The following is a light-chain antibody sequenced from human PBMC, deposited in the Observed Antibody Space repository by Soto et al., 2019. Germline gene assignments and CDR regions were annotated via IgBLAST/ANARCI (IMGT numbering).Light chain of an antibody. CDR3: LQYHYWWT. CDR2: GAS. V-gene: IGKV3-15*01. Sequence: IVMTQSPATLSLSPGEKATLSFRASQSISNNFAWFQQKPGQVPRLLIYGASNRATGVSARFSGSGSGTEFTLTISSLQSEDFAVYYCLQYHYWWTFGQGTKVDI. J-gene: IGKJ1*01. CDR1: QSISNN.